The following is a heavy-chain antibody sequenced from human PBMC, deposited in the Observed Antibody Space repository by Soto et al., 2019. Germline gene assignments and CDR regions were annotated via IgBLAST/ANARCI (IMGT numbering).Heavy chain of an antibody. V-gene: IGHV5-51*01. J-gene: IGHJ6*02. Sequence: GESLKISCKGSGYSFTNSWIAWVRQMPGQGLECVGMIYPADSDTRYSPSSQGQVTISADKSITTAYLQWSSLKASDTAMYYCARRRGSNYGMDVWGQGTTVTVS. CDR1: GYSFTNSW. CDR2: IYPADSDT. D-gene: IGHD2-15*01. CDR3: ARRRGSNYGMDV.